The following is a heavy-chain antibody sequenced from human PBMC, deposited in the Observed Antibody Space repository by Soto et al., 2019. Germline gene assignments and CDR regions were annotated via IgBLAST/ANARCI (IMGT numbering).Heavy chain of an antibody. CDR1: GGSISSYY. V-gene: IGHV4-59*01. CDR3: ARVLGSGYNENDNWFDP. J-gene: IGHJ5*02. CDR2: IYYSGST. D-gene: IGHD3-3*01. Sequence: SETLSLTCTVSGGSISSYYWSWIRQPPGKGLEWIGYIYYSGSTNYNPSLKSRVTISVDTSKNQFSLKLSSVTAADTAVYYCARVLGSGYNENDNWFDPWGQGTLLTLSS.